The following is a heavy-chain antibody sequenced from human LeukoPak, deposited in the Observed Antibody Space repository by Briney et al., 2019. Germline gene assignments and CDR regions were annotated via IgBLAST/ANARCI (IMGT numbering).Heavy chain of an antibody. D-gene: IGHD6-6*01. Sequence: PSETLSLTCTVSGGSIRSYYWSWIRQPPGKGLEWIGYIYNSGSGSTNYNPSLKSRVTISADTSKNQFSLKLSSVTAADTAVYYCARDRSWAARPGNWFGPWGQGILVIISS. CDR2: IYNSGSGST. V-gene: IGHV4-59*01. J-gene: IGHJ5*02. CDR3: ARDRSWAARPGNWFGP. CDR1: GGSIRSYY.